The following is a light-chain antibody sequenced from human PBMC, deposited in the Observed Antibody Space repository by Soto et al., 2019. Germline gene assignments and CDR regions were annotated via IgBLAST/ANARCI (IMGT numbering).Light chain of an antibody. CDR2: RNN. V-gene: IGLV1-44*01. J-gene: IGLJ2*01. CDR3: AAWDDSLDGVV. Sequence: QSVLTQPPSSSGTPGQRVTISCSGSSSNIGENTVNWYQQLPGTAPKLLMYRNNQRPSGVPDRFSGSKSGTSASLAISGLQSEDEADYYCAAWDDSLDGVVFGGGTKLTVL. CDR1: SSNIGENT.